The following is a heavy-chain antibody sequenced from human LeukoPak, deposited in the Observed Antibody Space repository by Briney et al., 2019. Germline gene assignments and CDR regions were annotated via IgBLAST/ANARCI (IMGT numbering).Heavy chain of an antibody. CDR2: ISGSGGST. CDR3: ASSGYRSSWVISRYSSGFDY. CDR1: GFTFSSYA. D-gene: IGHD6-13*01. Sequence: GGSLRLSCSASGFTFSSYAMSWVRQAPGKGLEWVSAISGSGGSTYYADSAKGRFTISRDNSKNTLYLQMNSLRAEDTAVYYCASSGYRSSWVISRYSSGFDYWGQGTLVTVSS. V-gene: IGHV3-23*01. J-gene: IGHJ4*02.